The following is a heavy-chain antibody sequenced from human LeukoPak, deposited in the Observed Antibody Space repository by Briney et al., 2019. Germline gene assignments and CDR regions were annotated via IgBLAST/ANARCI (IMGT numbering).Heavy chain of an antibody. D-gene: IGHD3-3*01. CDR2: INHSGST. Sequence: SETLSLTCAVYGVSFSGYYWSWIRQPPGKGLEWIGEINHSGSTNYNPSLKSRVTISVDTSKNQFSLKLSSVTAADTAVYYCARVRGLTIFGVVIMDAFDIWGQGTMVTVSS. CDR1: GVSFSGYY. V-gene: IGHV4-34*01. J-gene: IGHJ3*02. CDR3: ARVRGLTIFGVVIMDAFDI.